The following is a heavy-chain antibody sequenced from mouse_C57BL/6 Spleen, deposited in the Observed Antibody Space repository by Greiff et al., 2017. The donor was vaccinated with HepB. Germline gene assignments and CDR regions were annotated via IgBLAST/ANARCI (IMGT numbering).Heavy chain of an antibody. CDR2: IYPSDSET. J-gene: IGHJ1*03. V-gene: IGHV1-61*01. CDR3: ARRSDYYGSSYWYFDV. CDR1: GYTFTSYW. D-gene: IGHD1-1*01. Sequence: QVQLQQPGAELVRPGSSVKLSCKASGYTFTSYWMDWVKQRPGQGLEWIGNIYPSDSETHYNQKFKDKATLTVDKSSSTAYMQLSSLTSEDSAVYYCARRSDYYGSSYWYFDVWGTGTTVTVSS.